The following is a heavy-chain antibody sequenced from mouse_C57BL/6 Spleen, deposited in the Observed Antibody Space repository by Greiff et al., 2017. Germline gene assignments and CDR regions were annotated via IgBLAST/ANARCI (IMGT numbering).Heavy chain of an antibody. CDR2: IDPSDSYT. D-gene: IGHD4-1*01. V-gene: IGHV1-50*01. CDR3: ARSGTGYWYFDV. J-gene: IGHJ1*03. CDR1: GYTFTSYW. Sequence: VQLQQPGAELVKPGASVKLSCKASGYTFTSYWMQWVKQRPGQGLEWIGEIDPSDSYTNYNQKFKGKATLTVDTSSSTAYMQLSSLTSEDSAVYYCARSGTGYWYFDVWGTGTTVTVSS.